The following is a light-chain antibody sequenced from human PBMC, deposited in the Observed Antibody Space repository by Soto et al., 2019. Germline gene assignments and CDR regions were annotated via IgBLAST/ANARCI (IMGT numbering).Light chain of an antibody. J-gene: IGKJ1*01. V-gene: IGKV3-20*01. CDR1: QSVSSSY. CDR3: QQYGSSPRT. CDR2: GAS. Sequence: EFGLPQSPAALFLSPGEKATLSCGASQSVSSSYLAWYQQKPGQAPRLLIYGASTRATGIPDRFSGSGSGTDFTLTISRLEPEDFAVYYCQQYGSSPRTFGQGTKVDIK.